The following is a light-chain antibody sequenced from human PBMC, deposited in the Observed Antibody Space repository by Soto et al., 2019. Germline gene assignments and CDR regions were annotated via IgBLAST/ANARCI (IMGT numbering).Light chain of an antibody. CDR2: KGS. Sequence: QSALTPPSSVSGSPGQSSTISVRGTDRYVGGYNLVSWYEQHPGKAPKLVIYKGSERPSGVSNRFSGSKSGNTASLTISGLQAEDEADYYCCSYAGSITFYVFGTGPKVTVL. V-gene: IGLV2-23*01. J-gene: IGLJ1*01. CDR3: CSYAGSITFYV. CDR1: DRYVGGYNL.